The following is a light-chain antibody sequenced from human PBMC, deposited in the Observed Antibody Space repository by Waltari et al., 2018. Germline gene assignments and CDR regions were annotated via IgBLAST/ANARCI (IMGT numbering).Light chain of an antibody. CDR3: QKYNSAPLT. CDR1: QGIGSL. J-gene: IGKJ2*01. Sequence: DIQMTQSPSPLSASVGDRVTITCRASQGIGSLLAWYQQKPGKVPSLLIYAASTLQSGAPSRFSGSRSGTDFTLTISSLQPEDVATYYCQKYNSAPLTFGQGTKLEIK. CDR2: AAS. V-gene: IGKV1-27*01.